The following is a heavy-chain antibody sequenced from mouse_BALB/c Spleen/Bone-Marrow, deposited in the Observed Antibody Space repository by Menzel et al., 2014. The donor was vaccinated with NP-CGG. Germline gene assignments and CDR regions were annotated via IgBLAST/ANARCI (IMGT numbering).Heavy chain of an antibody. D-gene: IGHD2-14*01. J-gene: IGHJ4*01. Sequence: VQLQQSGTVLARPGASAKMSCKASGYSFTSYWMHWVKQRPGQGLEWIGAIYPGNSDISYNQKFKGKAKLTAVTSASTAYMELSSLTNEDSAVYYCTIYRYDEDAMDYWGQGTSVTVSS. CDR1: GYSFTSYW. CDR2: IYPGNSDI. V-gene: IGHV1-5*01. CDR3: TIYRYDEDAMDY.